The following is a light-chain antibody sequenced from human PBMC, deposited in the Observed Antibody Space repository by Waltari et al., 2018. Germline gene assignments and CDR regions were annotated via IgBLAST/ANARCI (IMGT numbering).Light chain of an antibody. J-gene: IGLJ2*01. V-gene: IGLV3-19*01. CDR1: SLRSYY. CDR2: DKN. CDR3: HSRDASGVAGS. Sequence: SSELTQDPAVSVAMGQTVRITCQGDSLRSYYASWYQQRPGQAPILVIYDKNNRPSGVPDRFSGSSSHNTGSLTLTGAQAEDEASYYCHSRDASGVAGSFGGGTKLTVL.